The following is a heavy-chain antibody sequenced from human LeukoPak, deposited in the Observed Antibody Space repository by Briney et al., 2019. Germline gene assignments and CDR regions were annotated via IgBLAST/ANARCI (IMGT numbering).Heavy chain of an antibody. CDR3: ASTYYYASSAYNYYHYMDV. CDR2: IYVSGST. J-gene: IGHJ6*03. Sequence: KTSETLSLTCTVSGGAINSESYYWSWIRQPAGKGLEWIGRIYVSGSTNYNPSLKSRVTISVDTSKNQFSLKLSSVTAADTAVYYCASTYYYASSAYNYYHYMDVWGKGTTVTVSS. V-gene: IGHV4-61*02. D-gene: IGHD3-22*01. CDR1: GGAINSESYY.